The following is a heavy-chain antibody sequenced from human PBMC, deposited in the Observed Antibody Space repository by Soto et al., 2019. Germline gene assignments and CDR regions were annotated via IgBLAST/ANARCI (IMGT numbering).Heavy chain of an antibody. V-gene: IGHV3-74*01. J-gene: IGHJ6*02. Sequence: EEQLVESGGGLVQPGGSLRVSCAASGFTFSNYWMHWVRQVPGKGLVWVSRVNFDGRTTNYADSVKGRFTISRDNARNPVYLQMNSLRAEDTAVYYCRRGNQSYYGVDVWGQGTTVTVS. CDR2: VNFDGRTT. CDR1: GFTFSNYW. CDR3: RRGNQSYYGVDV.